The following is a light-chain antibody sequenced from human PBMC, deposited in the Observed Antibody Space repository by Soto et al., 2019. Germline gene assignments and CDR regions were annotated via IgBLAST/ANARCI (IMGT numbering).Light chain of an antibody. J-gene: IGLJ2*01. CDR3: SSYTSSSTLV. CDR2: EVS. V-gene: IGLV2-14*01. CDR1: SGDIGSYNY. Sequence: QSALTQPASVSGSPGQSITISCTGTSGDIGSYNYVSWYQQHPGKAPKLMIYEVSNRPSGVSNRFSGSKSGSTASLTISGLQAEDEADYYCSSYTSSSTLVFGGGTKLTVL.